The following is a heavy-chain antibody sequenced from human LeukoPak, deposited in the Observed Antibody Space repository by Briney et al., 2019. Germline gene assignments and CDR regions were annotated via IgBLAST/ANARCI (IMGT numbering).Heavy chain of an antibody. Sequence: GGSLRLSCAASGFTFSTYAMSWVRQAPGQGLEWVSAASGSSGNTYYADSVKGRFTVSRDNSKNTLYLQMNSLRAEDTAVYYCAKGVAAAGTRGGFDYWGQGTLVTVSS. CDR1: GFTFSTYA. J-gene: IGHJ4*02. CDR2: ASGSSGNT. D-gene: IGHD6-13*01. V-gene: IGHV3-23*01. CDR3: AKGVAAAGTRGGFDY.